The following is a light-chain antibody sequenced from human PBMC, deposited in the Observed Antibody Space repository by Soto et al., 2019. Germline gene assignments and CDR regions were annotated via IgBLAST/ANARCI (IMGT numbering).Light chain of an antibody. CDR3: QHYNSYSEA. Sequence: DIQMTQSPSTLSASVGDRVTITCRASQSISSWLAWYQQKPGKAPKLLIYDVSNLESGVPTRFSGSGSGTEFTLTISSLQPDDVATYYCQHYNSYSEAFGQGTKVDIK. V-gene: IGKV1-5*01. CDR1: QSISSW. CDR2: DVS. J-gene: IGKJ1*01.